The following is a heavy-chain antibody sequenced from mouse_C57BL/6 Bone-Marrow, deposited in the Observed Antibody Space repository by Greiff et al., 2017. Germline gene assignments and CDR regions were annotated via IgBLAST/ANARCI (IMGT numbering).Heavy chain of an antibody. CDR2: ISNGGGST. Sequence: EVKLLESGGGLVQPGGSLKLSCAASGFTFSDYYMYWVRQTPEKRLEWVAYISNGGGSTYYPDTVKGRFTISRDNSKNTLYLQMSRLKSEDTAMYYCARERYCDGGGQGTSVTVSS. D-gene: IGHD2-3*01. CDR1: GFTFSDYY. V-gene: IGHV5-12*01. CDR3: ARERYCDG. J-gene: IGHJ4*01.